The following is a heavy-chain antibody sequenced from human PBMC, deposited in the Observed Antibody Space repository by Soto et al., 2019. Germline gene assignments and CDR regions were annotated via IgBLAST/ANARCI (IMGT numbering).Heavy chain of an antibody. V-gene: IGHV1-69*02. Sequence: GASLKVSCKASGGTFSSYTISWVRQAPGQGLEWMGRMIPIRGIANYAQKFQGRATMTADTSISTAYMELTNLRSDDTAVYFCAIGPVYPVGGSQYQFYCQAAWGKGTT. J-gene: IGHJ6*03. D-gene: IGHD2-15*01. CDR3: AIGPVYPVGGSQYQFYCQAA. CDR1: GGTFSSYT. CDR2: MIPIRGIA.